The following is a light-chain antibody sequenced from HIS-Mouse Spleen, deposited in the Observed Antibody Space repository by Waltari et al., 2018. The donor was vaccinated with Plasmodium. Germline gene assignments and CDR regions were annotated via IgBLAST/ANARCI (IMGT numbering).Light chain of an antibody. CDR3: QAWDSSTVV. CDR2: QDS. CDR1: KLGDKY. Sequence: SYELTQPPSVSVSPGQTASIPCSGDKLGDKYACWYQQKPGQSPLLVISQDSKRPSGIPERFSGSNSGNTATLTISGTQAMDEADYYCQAWDSSTVVFGGGTKLTVL. J-gene: IGLJ2*01. V-gene: IGLV3-1*01.